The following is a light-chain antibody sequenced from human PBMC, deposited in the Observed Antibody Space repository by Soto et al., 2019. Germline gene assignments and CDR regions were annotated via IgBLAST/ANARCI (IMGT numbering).Light chain of an antibody. CDR3: MQGTHWPWT. Sequence: DVVMTQSPLSLPVTLGQPASISCRSSQSLVSSDGNTYLIWFQQRPGQSPRRLIYKVSNRDSGVPDRFSGIGSGTDFTLEISRVEAEDLGVYYCMQGTHWPWTFGQGTKVEIK. J-gene: IGKJ1*01. V-gene: IGKV2-30*01. CDR2: KVS. CDR1: QSLVSSDGNTY.